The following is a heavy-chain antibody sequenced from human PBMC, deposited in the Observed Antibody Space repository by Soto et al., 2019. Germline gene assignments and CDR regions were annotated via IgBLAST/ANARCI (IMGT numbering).Heavy chain of an antibody. CDR1: GGTFSSYT. Sequence: SVKVSCKASGGTFSSYTISWVRQAPGQGLEWMGRIIPILGIANYAQKFQGRVTITADKSTSTAYMELSSLRSEDTAVYYCARDAGTVVVPAAIAANWFDPWGQ. CDR3: ARDAGTVVVPAAIAANWFDP. V-gene: IGHV1-69*04. D-gene: IGHD2-2*01. J-gene: IGHJ5*02. CDR2: IIPILGIA.